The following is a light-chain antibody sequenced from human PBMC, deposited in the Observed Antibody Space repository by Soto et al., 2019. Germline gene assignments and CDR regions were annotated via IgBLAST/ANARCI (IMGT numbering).Light chain of an antibody. CDR2: DAS. V-gene: IGKV3-11*01. CDR1: QSVSSY. J-gene: IGKJ4*01. Sequence: EIVLTQSPATLSLSPGERATLSCRASQSVSSYLAWYQQKPGQAPRLLIYDASSRATGIPAMFSGSGSGTDFALTTSSLAPEEFAVYYCQQRSNWLFGGGTKVEIK. CDR3: QQRSNWL.